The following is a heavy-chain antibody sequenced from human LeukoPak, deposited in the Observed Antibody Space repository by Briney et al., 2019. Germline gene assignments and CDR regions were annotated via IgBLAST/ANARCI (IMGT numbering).Heavy chain of an antibody. CDR3: ARDRTLGSGFDY. CDR2: INPSGGST. V-gene: IGHV1-46*01. CDR1: GYTFTSYY. J-gene: IGHJ4*02. D-gene: IGHD6-19*01. Sequence: ASVKVSCKASGYTFTSYYMHWVRQAPGQGLEWMGIINPSGGSTSYAQKFQGRVTMTRDTSISTAYMELSRLRSDDTAVYYCARDRTLGSGFDYWGQGILVTVSS.